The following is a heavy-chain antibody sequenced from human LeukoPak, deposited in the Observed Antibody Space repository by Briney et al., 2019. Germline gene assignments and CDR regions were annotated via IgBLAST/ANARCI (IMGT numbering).Heavy chain of an antibody. D-gene: IGHD5-12*01. Sequence: PGGSLRLSCAASGFTFSSYAMSWVRQAPGKGLEWVSAISGSGGSTYYADSVKGRFTISRDNSKNTLYLQMNSLRAEDTAVYYCAKTHVGDIVATRGIEYFGQGTLVTVSP. J-gene: IGHJ4*02. CDR1: GFTFSSYA. CDR3: AKTHVGDIVATRGIEY. CDR2: ISGSGGST. V-gene: IGHV3-23*01.